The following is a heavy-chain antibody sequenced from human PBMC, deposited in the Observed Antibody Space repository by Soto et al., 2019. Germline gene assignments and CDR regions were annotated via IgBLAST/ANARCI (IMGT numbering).Heavy chain of an antibody. D-gene: IGHD2-21*02. CDR2: INPNTGFT. CDR1: GFTFNTYY. J-gene: IGHJ6*02. CDR3: ASDRPDSYCGGDCPLGYYYHGMDV. Sequence: QEQLVQSGAEVKKPGASASLSCKASGFTFNTYYVHWVLQSPGEGLQWMGVINPNTGFTSYPQKFQGRVTMTADTSTKTVYMELSSLSSEDTAGDFCASDRPDSYCGGDCPLGYYYHGMDVWGQGTAVTVSS. V-gene: IGHV1-46*02.